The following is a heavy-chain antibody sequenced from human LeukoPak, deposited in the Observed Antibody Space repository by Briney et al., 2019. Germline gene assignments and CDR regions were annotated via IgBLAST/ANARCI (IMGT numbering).Heavy chain of an antibody. V-gene: IGHV4-59*01. J-gene: IGHJ4*02. Sequence: SETLSLTGTGSGGSIRNYYWSWIRQPPGKGLEWIGYIFYSGSTNYTPSLKSRVTISMDKSNNQFFLDLSPLTAADTAVYYCARGPSGDYGGYFDSWGQGTLVTVSS. D-gene: IGHD4-17*01. CDR3: ARGPSGDYGGYFDS. CDR1: GGSIRNYY. CDR2: IFYSGST.